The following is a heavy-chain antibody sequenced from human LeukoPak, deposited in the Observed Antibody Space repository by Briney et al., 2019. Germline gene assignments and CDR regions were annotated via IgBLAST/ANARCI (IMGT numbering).Heavy chain of an antibody. D-gene: IGHD3-3*01. CDR3: AREDYDFWSGAFDY. CDR2: ISYDGSNK. J-gene: IGHJ4*02. V-gene: IGHV3-30-3*01. CDR1: VFTFSSYS. Sequence: GGSLRLSCAASVFTFSSYSMHWVRQAPCKGLEWVEVISYDGSNKYYADSVKGRFTISRDNSKNTLYLQMNSLRAEDTAVYYCAREDYDFWSGAFDYWGQGTLVTVSS.